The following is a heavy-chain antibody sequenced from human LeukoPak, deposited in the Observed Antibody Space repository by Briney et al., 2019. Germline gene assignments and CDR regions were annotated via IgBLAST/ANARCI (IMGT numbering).Heavy chain of an antibody. CDR3: ARDYCGGDCFPDY. V-gene: IGHV1-2*06. D-gene: IGHD2-21*02. J-gene: IGHJ4*02. CDR2: INPNSGDT. CDR1: GYTFTGYY. Sequence: ASVKVSCKASGYTFTGYYMHWVRQAPGQGLEWMGRINPNSGDTNYAQKFQGRVTMTRDTSISTAYMELSRLRSDDTAVYYCARDYCGGDCFPDYRGQGTLVTVSS.